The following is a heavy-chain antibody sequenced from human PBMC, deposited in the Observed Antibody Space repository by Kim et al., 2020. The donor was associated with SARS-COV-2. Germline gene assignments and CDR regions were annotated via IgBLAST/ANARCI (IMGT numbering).Heavy chain of an antibody. CDR2: IYHSGST. CDR3: ARGILYYDYVWGSYRYLMTAFDI. D-gene: IGHD3-16*02. V-gene: IGHV4-38-2*02. Sequence: SETLSLTCTVSGYSISSGYYWGWIRQPPGKGLEWIGSIYHSGSTYYNPSLKSRVTISVDTSKNQFSLKLSSVTAADTAVYYCARGILYYDYVWGSYRYLMTAFDIWGQGTMVTVSS. J-gene: IGHJ3*02. CDR1: GYSISSGYY.